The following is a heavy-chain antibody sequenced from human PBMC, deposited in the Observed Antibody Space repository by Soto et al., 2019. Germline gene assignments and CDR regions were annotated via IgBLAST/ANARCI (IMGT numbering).Heavy chain of an antibody. CDR3: ARHLDYYGSGPNEEIDY. J-gene: IGHJ4*02. V-gene: IGHV5-10-1*01. D-gene: IGHD3-10*01. Sequence: GESLKISCKGSGYSFTSYWISWVRQMPGKGLEWMGRIDPSDSYTNYSPSFHGHVTISADKSISTAYLQWSSLKASDTAMYYCARHLDYYGSGPNEEIDYWGQGTLVTAPQ. CDR2: IDPSDSYT. CDR1: GYSFTSYW.